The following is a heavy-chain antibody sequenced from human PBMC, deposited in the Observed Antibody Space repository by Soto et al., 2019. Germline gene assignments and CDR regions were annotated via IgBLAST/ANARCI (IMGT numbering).Heavy chain of an antibody. Sequence: ASVKVSCKASGYTFTSYGISWVRQAPGQGLEWMGWISAYNGNTNYAQKLQGRVTMTTDTSTSTAYMELRSLRSDDTAVYYCARRYDFWSGYGSGYMDVWGKGTTVTVSS. D-gene: IGHD3-3*01. V-gene: IGHV1-18*01. CDR1: GYTFTSYG. J-gene: IGHJ6*03. CDR2: ISAYNGNT. CDR3: ARRYDFWSGYGSGYMDV.